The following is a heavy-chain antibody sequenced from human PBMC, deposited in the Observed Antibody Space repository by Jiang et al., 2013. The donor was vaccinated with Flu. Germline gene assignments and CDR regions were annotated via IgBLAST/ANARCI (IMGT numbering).Heavy chain of an antibody. CDR1: GGTFSSYA. J-gene: IGHJ4*02. D-gene: IGHD3-22*01. CDR3: ARGEITMRGSFDY. Sequence: SGAEVKKPGSSVKVSCKASGGTFSSYAISWVRQAPGQGLEWMGRIIPILGIANYAQKFQGRVTITADKSTSTAYMELSSLRSEDTAVYYCARGEITMRGSFDYWGQGTLVTVSS. V-gene: IGHV1-69*04. CDR2: IIPILGIA.